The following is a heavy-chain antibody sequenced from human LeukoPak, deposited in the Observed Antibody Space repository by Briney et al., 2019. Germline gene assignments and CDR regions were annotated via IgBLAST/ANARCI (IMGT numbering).Heavy chain of an antibody. V-gene: IGHV3-23*01. J-gene: IGHJ3*02. CDR1: GFTFSSYA. CDR2: ISGSGGST. CDR3: GRNPNGDYIGTFDM. D-gene: IGHD4-17*01. Sequence: GGSLRLSCAASGFTFSSYATSWVRQAPGKGLEWVSSISGSGGSTQYADSVQGRFAISRDNSKNTLYLQMNSLRVEDTAVYFCGRNPNGDYIGTFDMWGRGTMVSVSS.